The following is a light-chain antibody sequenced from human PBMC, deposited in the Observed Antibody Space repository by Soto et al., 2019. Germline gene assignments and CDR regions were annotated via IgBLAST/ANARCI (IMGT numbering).Light chain of an antibody. CDR2: EVT. CDR1: NSDIGAYKY. J-gene: IGLJ3*02. CDR3: NSYTGGSTWE. V-gene: IGLV2-14*01. Sequence: QSALTQPASVSGSPGQSITISCTGTNSDIGAYKYVSWYQQHPGKVPKLMIYEVTNRPSGISNRFSGSKSGNTASLTISGLQVEDEADYYCNSYTGGSTWEFGGGTRLTVL.